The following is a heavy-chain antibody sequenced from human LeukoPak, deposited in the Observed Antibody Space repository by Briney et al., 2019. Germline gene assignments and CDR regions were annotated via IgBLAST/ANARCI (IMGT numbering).Heavy chain of an antibody. V-gene: IGHV3-53*04. D-gene: IGHD2-2*01. Sequence: GGSLTLSCTASGFTVSSNYMSWVRQAPGKGLEWVSVIYSCGSTYYADSVKGRFTISRHNSKNTLYLQMNSLRAEDTAVYYCARDPAAALSVFDYWGQGTLVTVSS. J-gene: IGHJ4*02. CDR2: IYSCGST. CDR3: ARDPAAALSVFDY. CDR1: GFTVSSNY.